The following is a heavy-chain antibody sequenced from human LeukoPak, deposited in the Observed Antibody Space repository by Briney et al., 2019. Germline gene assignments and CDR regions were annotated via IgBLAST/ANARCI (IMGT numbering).Heavy chain of an antibody. Sequence: GASVKVSCKASGHTFTTYNINWVRQAPGQGLEWMGWISSYNGNTNYAQKLQGRVTMTTDTSTSTAYMELRSLRSDDTAVYYCARWAQPYHYYYMDVWGKGTTVTISS. CDR1: GHTFTTYN. CDR3: ARWAQPYHYYYMDV. J-gene: IGHJ6*03. V-gene: IGHV1-18*01. CDR2: ISSYNGNT.